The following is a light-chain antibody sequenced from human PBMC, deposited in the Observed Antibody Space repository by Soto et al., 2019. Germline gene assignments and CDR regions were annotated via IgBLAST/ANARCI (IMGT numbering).Light chain of an antibody. J-gene: IGKJ1*01. Sequence: DVVMTQSPLSLPVTLGQPASISSRSGQGLLLGVGKTSWNWFQQGPGQSPRGLIYRVSNRDSGVPDRFSGSGSGTDFTLKISRVEAEDVGVYYCMQGTHWPPWTFGQGTKVEIK. CDR2: RVS. CDR3: MQGTHWPPWT. CDR1: QGLLLGVGKTS. V-gene: IGKV2-30*02.